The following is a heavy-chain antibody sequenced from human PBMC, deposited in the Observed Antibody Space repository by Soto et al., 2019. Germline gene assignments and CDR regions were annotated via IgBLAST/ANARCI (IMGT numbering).Heavy chain of an antibody. J-gene: IGHJ6*02. D-gene: IGHD3-16*01. V-gene: IGHV3-48*02. CDR3: ARVGLGLFGMDV. CDR1: GFTFSSYS. CDR2: ISGSSTI. Sequence: EVQLVESGGGLVQPGGSLRVSCAASGFTFSSYSINWVRQAPGKGLEWVSYISGSSTIYYADSVKARFTISRDNAKNSLYLQMNSLRDEDTAVYYCARVGLGLFGMDVWGQGTTVTVSS.